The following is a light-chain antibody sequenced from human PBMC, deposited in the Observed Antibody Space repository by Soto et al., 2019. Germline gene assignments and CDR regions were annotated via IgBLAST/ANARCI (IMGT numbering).Light chain of an antibody. CDR3: QSYDSSLSGRV. Sequence: QSVLTQPPSVSGAPGQRVTISCTGSSSNIGAGYDVHWYQQLPGTAPKLLIYGNSNRPSGVPDRFSGSKSGTSASLAITGVQAEYEADYSCQSYDSSLSGRVFGGGTQLTVL. J-gene: IGLJ2*01. CDR1: SSNIGAGYD. CDR2: GNS. V-gene: IGLV1-40*01.